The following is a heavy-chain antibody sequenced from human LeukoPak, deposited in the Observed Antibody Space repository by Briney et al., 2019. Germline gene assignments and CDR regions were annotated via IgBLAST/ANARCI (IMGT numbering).Heavy chain of an antibody. Sequence: AGGSLRLSCGGSGFTFSSYWMSWVRQAPGKGLEWVANIKQDGSEKFYADSVKGRFSISRDNAKNSLYLQMNSLRAEDTAVYYCARGATFDGWGQGTLVTVSS. CDR2: IKQDGSEK. CDR3: ARGATFDG. D-gene: IGHD1-26*01. V-gene: IGHV3-7*03. J-gene: IGHJ5*02. CDR1: GFTFSSYW.